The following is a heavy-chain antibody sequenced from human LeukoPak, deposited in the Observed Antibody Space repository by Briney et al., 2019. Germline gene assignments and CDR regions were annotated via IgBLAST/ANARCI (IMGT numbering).Heavy chain of an antibody. CDR3: AREKIGTGTVLGKDYYYMDV. CDR1: GGSFSGYY. J-gene: IGHJ6*03. D-gene: IGHD3-16*01. CDR2: INHSGST. Sequence: SETLSLTCAVYGGSFSGYYWSWIRQPPGKGLEWIGEINHSGSTNYNPSLKSRVTISVDTSKNQFSLKLSSVTAADTAVYYCAREKIGTGTVLGKDYYYMDVWGKGTTVTVSS. V-gene: IGHV4-34*01.